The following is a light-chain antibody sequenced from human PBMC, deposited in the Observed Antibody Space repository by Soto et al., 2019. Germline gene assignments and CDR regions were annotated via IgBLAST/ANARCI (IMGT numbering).Light chain of an antibody. CDR2: SAS. Sequence: DIQMTQSPSSVSASVGDRVTVTCRASQSISSWLAWYQKKPGKAPKLLIYSASSILRGVASRFSGSGAWTNFTLTIISLQPEDCAVYFCQQANSFPITFGQGTRLEIK. J-gene: IGKJ5*01. CDR3: QQANSFPIT. CDR1: QSISSW. V-gene: IGKV1-12*01.